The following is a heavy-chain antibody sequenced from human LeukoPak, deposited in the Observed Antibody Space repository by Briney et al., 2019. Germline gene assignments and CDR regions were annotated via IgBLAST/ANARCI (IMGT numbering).Heavy chain of an antibody. CDR1: GFTFSDYW. J-gene: IGHJ4*02. V-gene: IGHV3-23*01. CDR3: AKKAQYNGNYPLDY. D-gene: IGHD1-26*01. CDR2: TSDRGDYT. Sequence: GGSLRLSCAASGFTFSDYWMTWVRQAPGKGLEWVPGTSDRGDYTYYADSVKGRFTISRDNSKNTLYLQMNSLRAEDTALYFCAKKAQYNGNYPLDYWGQGTLVTVSS.